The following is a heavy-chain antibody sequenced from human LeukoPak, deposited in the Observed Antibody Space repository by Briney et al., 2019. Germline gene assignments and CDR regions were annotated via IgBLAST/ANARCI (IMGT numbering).Heavy chain of an antibody. Sequence: PGGSLRLSSVGSGFTINDYNMNWLRQAPGKGLEWISSTRNSSVIFYVDSVKGRFSVSRDNAKNSLYLQMNSLRVEDTAMYYCARGDAISHCGQGTLVTVSS. CDR1: GFTINDYN. D-gene: IGHD2-2*02. V-gene: IGHV3-69-1*01. CDR3: ARGDAISH. CDR2: TRNSSVI. J-gene: IGHJ4*02.